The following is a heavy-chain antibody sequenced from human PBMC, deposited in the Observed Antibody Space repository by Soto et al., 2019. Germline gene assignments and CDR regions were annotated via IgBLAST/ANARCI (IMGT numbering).Heavy chain of an antibody. CDR3: ARDTYGDYYFDY. CDR1: GGSISSGGYY. CDR2: IYYSGST. D-gene: IGHD4-17*01. V-gene: IGHV4-31*03. J-gene: IGHJ4*02. Sequence: PWETLSLTCTVSGGSISSGGYYWSWIRQHPGKGLEWIGYIYYSGSTYYNPSLKSRVTISVDTSKNQFSLKLSSVTAADTAVYYCARDTYGDYYFDYWGQGTLVTVSS.